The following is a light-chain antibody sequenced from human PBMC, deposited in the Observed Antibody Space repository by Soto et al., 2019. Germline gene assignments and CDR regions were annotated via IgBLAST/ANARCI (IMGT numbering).Light chain of an antibody. CDR1: SSNIGRNT. V-gene: IGLV1-44*01. CDR2: SNI. Sequence: QSVLTQPPSASGTPGQRVSISCSGSSSNIGRNTVNWYQQLPGTTPKVLIYSNIQRPSGVPDRFSGSKSGTSASLAITGLQSEDEADYYCAAWDDSLNADVFGAGTKLTVL. CDR3: AAWDDSLNADV. J-gene: IGLJ1*01.